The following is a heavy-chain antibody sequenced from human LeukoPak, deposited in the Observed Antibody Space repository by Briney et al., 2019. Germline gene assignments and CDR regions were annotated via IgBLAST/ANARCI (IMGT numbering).Heavy chain of an antibody. CDR2: INPNSGGS. V-gene: IGHV1-2*06. Sequence: ASVKVSCKASGYTFTDYYMHWVRQPPGQGLEWMGRINPNSGGSNYAQKFQGRVTISRDNAKNLLYLQMNSLRAEDTAVYYCARDSGWYRGYYYYGMDVWGQGTTVTVSS. J-gene: IGHJ6*02. D-gene: IGHD6-19*01. CDR3: ARDSGWYRGYYYYGMDV. CDR1: GYTFTDYY.